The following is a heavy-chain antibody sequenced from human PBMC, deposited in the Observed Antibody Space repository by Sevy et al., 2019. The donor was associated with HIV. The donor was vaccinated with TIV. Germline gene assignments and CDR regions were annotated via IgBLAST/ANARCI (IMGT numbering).Heavy chain of an antibody. D-gene: IGHD6-13*01. CDR1: GYTLTELS. V-gene: IGHV1-24*01. J-gene: IGHJ6*03. CDR2: FDPEDGET. Sequence: ASVKVSCKVSGYTLTELSMHWVRQAPGKGLEWMGGFDPEDGETIYAQKFQGRVTMTEDTSTDTAYMGLSSLRSEDTAVYYCATSPAAASIYYYMDVWGKGTTVTVSS. CDR3: ATSPAAASIYYYMDV.